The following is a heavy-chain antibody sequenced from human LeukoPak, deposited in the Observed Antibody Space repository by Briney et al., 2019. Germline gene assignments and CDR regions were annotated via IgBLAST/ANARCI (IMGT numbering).Heavy chain of an antibody. CDR3: AREYSSSSGRAFDI. D-gene: IGHD6-6*01. CDR2: ISSSSSAI. V-gene: IGHV3-48*01. Sequence: GGSLRLSCAASGFTFTTYTMNWARQTPGKGLEWVSFISSSSSAIYYADSVKGRFTISRDNAKNSLFLQMNSLRAEDTAVYYCAREYSSSSGRAFDIWGQGTMVTVSS. J-gene: IGHJ3*02. CDR1: GFTFTTYT.